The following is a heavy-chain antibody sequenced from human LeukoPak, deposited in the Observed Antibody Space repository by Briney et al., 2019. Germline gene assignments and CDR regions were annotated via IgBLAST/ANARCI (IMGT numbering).Heavy chain of an antibody. D-gene: IGHD3-10*01. V-gene: IGHV3-66*02. CDR2: IYSGGST. CDR1: GFTVSSNY. Sequence: PGGSLRLSCAASGFTVSSNYMSWVRQAPGKGLEWVSIIYSGGSTYYADSVKGRFIVSRDSSENTLYLQMNSLRVEDTALYFCARDYRYMDVWGKGTTVTVSS. CDR3: ARDYRYMDV. J-gene: IGHJ6*03.